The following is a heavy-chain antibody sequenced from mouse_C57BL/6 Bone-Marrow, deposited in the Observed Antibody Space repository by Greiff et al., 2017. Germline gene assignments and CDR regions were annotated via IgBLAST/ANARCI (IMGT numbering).Heavy chain of an antibody. V-gene: IGHV1-42*01. Sequence: EVQLQQSGPELVKPGASVKISCKASGYSFTGYYMNWVKQSPEKSLEWIGEINPSTGGTTYNQKFKAKATLTVDKSSSTAYMQLKSLTSEDSAVYYCASWGTTVGAMDYWGQGTSVTVSS. D-gene: IGHD1-1*01. CDR2: INPSTGGT. CDR1: GYSFTGYY. J-gene: IGHJ4*01. CDR3: ASWGTTVGAMDY.